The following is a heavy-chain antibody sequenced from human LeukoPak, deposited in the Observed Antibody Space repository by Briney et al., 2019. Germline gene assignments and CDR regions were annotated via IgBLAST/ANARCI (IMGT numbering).Heavy chain of an antibody. V-gene: IGHV1-69*13. CDR1: GGTFSSYA. J-gene: IGHJ3*02. CDR2: IIPIFGTA. CDR3: ARDCNDYVWGSYRSFAFDI. Sequence: SVKVSCKASGGTFSSYAISWVRQAPGQGLEWMGGIIPIFGTANYAQKFQGRVTITADESTSTAYMELSSLRSEDTAVYYCARDCNDYVWGSYRSFAFDIWGQGTMVTVSS. D-gene: IGHD3-16*02.